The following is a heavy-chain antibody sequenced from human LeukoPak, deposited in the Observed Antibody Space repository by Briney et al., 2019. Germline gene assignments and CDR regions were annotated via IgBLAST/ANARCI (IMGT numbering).Heavy chain of an antibody. CDR1: GGSFSGYC. CDR2: INHSGST. D-gene: IGHD6-13*01. Sequence: SETLSLTCAVYGGSFSGYCWSWIRQPPGKGLEWIGEINHSGSTNYNPSLKSRVTISVDTSKNQFSLQLISVTAADTAVYYCARGAAAAVDYWGQGTLVTVSS. CDR3: ARGAAAAVDY. J-gene: IGHJ4*02. V-gene: IGHV4-34*01.